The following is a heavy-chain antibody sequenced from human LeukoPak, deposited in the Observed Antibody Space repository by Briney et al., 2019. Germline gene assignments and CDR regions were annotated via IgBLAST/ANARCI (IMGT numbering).Heavy chain of an antibody. V-gene: IGHV4-39*07. Sequence: SETLSLTCTVSGGSISSSSYYWGWIRQPPGKGLEWIGSIYYSGSTYYNPSLKSRVTISVDTSKNQFSLKLSSVTAADTAVYYCARVVEGQQLVFDYWGQGTLVTVSS. D-gene: IGHD6-13*01. CDR3: ARVVEGQQLVFDY. CDR1: GGSISSSSYY. CDR2: IYYSGST. J-gene: IGHJ4*02.